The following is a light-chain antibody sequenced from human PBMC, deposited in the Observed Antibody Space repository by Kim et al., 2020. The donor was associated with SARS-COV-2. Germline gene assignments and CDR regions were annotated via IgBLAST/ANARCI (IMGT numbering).Light chain of an antibody. V-gene: IGKV1-9*01. CDR2: AAS. CDR3: QRLNSYPLT. CDR1: QGISSY. J-gene: IGKJ4*01. Sequence: EPVGDRVTITCRASQGISSYLAWYQQKPGQAPKLLIHAASTLQTGVPSRFSGSGSGTEFTLTISSLQPEDFATYYCQRLNSYPLTFGGGTKVDIK.